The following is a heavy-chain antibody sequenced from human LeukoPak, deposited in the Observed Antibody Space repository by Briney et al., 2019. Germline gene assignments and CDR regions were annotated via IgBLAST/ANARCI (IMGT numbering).Heavy chain of an antibody. J-gene: IGHJ4*02. CDR1: GFTVRTNY. V-gene: IGHV3-66*01. CDR2: IYSGDST. D-gene: IGHD1-1*01. Sequence: PGGSLRLSCAASGFTVRTNYMSWVRQAPGKGLEWVSVIYSGDSTYYADSVKGRFIISRDNSKNTVYLQMNSLRAEDTAVYYCARDLNWKYDYWGQGTLVTVSS. CDR3: ARDLNWKYDY.